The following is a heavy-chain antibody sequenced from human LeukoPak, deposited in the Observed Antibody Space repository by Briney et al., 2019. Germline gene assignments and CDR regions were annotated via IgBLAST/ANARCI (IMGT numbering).Heavy chain of an antibody. CDR3: ARVAVNAGFYYYYYMDV. J-gene: IGHJ6*03. D-gene: IGHD4-23*01. Sequence: GGSLRLSCAASGFTFSSYSMNWVRQAPGKGLEWVSSISSSSSYIYYADSVKGRFTISRDNAKNSLYLQMNSLRAEDTAVYYCARVAVNAGFYYYYYMDVWGKGTTVTVSS. CDR2: ISSSSSYI. CDR1: GFTFSSYS. V-gene: IGHV3-21*01.